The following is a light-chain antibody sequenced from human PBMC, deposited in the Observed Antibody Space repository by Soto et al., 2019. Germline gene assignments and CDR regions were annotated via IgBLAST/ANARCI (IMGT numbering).Light chain of an antibody. CDR2: KES. CDR1: QSISSW. V-gene: IGKV1-5*03. CDR3: QYSNSYPWT. J-gene: IGKJ1*01. Sequence: DIQMTQSPSTLSASVGDRVTITCRASQSISSWLAWYKQKPGKAPKLLIYKESSLESGVPSRFSGSGSWPAFPLTISSLQPDDFASYYYQYSNSYPWTFGQGTKVDIK.